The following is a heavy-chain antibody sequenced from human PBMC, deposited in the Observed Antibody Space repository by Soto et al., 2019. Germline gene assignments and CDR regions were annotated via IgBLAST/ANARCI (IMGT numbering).Heavy chain of an antibody. J-gene: IGHJ6*02. CDR1: GGSISSYY. CDR3: ARAIGSCSSTSCFMAV. D-gene: IGHD2-2*01. Sequence: PSETLSLTCTVSGGSISSYYWSWIRQPAGKGLEWIGRIYTSGSTNYNPSLKSRVTMSVDTSKNQFSLKLSSVTAADTAVYYCARAIGSCSSTSCFMAVWGQGTTVTVSS. V-gene: IGHV4-4*07. CDR2: IYTSGST.